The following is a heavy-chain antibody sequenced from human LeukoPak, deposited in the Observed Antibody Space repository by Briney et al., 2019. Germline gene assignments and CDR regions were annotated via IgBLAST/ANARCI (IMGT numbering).Heavy chain of an antibody. V-gene: IGHV3-23*01. Sequence: PGGSLRLSCAASRFTFSSYAMSWVRQAPGKGLEWVSAISGSGGSTYYADSVKGRFTISRDNSKNTLYLQMNSLRAEDTAVYYCAKDEDYMVSYNWFDPWGQGTLVTVSS. CDR3: AKDEDYMVSYNWFDP. CDR2: ISGSGGST. D-gene: IGHD4-11*01. CDR1: RFTFSSYA. J-gene: IGHJ5*02.